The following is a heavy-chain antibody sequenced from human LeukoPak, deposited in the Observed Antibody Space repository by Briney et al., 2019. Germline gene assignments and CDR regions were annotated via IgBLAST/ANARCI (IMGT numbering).Heavy chain of an antibody. CDR1: GFIFGGYT. D-gene: IGHD3-10*01. CDR3: VRARGAGPGAHFDY. V-gene: IGHV3-7*03. J-gene: IGHJ4*02. Sequence: GGSLRLSCAGSGFIFGGYTMNWVRQAPGKGLEWVANIGEDGSEKYYVDSVKGRFTISRDNAKNSLYLQMNSLRAEDAAAYYCVRARGAGPGAHFDYWGQGTLVTVSS. CDR2: IGEDGSEK.